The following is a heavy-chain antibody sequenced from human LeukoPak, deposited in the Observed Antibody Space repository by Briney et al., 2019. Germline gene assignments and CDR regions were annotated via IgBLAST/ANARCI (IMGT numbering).Heavy chain of an antibody. CDR1: GFTFSNYA. D-gene: IGHD2-15*01. J-gene: IGHJ6*03. V-gene: IGHV3-23*01. CDR2: ISDSGGST. Sequence: GGSLRLSCAASGFTFSNYAMSWVRQAPGKGLEWVSSISDSGGSTYYADSVKGRFTISRDNSKNTLYLQVNSLRAEDTAIYYCAKNGDRGAYCSGGSCYPYYYYYMDVWGKGTTVTISS. CDR3: AKNGDRGAYCSGGSCYPYYYYYMDV.